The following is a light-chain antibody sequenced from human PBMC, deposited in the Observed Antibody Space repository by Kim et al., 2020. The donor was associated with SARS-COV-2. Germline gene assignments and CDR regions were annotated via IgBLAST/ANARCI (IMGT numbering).Light chain of an antibody. CDR2: AAS. J-gene: IGKJ4*01. V-gene: IGKV1-16*01. Sequence: ASVGDRITITCRASQNVNNHLVWLQQTPGEAPKSLIYAASSLQSGVPTRFSGSGSGTDFTLTISSLLPEDFATYYCQQNSAYPLTFGGGTKVDIK. CDR3: QQNSAYPLT. CDR1: QNVNNH.